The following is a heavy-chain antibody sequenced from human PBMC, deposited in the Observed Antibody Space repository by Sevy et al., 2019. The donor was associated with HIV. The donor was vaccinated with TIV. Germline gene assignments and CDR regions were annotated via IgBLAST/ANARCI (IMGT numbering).Heavy chain of an antibody. Sequence: GGSQRLSCAASGFTFSTYAMTWVRQAPGKGLEWVSVISGSGGTTYYSDSVKGRFTISRDNSKNTIYLQMNSLRAEDTAVYYCAKDREGSYYYFDSWGQGTLVTVSS. D-gene: IGHD1-26*01. CDR2: ISGSGGTT. V-gene: IGHV3-23*01. CDR3: AKDREGSYYYFDS. CDR1: GFTFSTYA. J-gene: IGHJ4*02.